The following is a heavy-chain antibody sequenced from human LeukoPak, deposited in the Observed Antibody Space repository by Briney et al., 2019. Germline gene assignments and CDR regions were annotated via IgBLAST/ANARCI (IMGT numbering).Heavy chain of an antibody. V-gene: IGHV1-18*01. Sequence: ASVKVSCKASGYTFTSYGISWVRQAPGQGLEWMGWISAYNSNTNYAQKLQGRVTMTTDTSTSTAYMEQRSLRSDDTAVYYCAREPPKKKWALYYYYGMDVWGQGTMVTVAS. CDR1: GYTFTSYG. CDR2: ISAYNSNT. CDR3: AREPPKKKWALYYYYGMDV. J-gene: IGHJ6*02. D-gene: IGHD1-26*01.